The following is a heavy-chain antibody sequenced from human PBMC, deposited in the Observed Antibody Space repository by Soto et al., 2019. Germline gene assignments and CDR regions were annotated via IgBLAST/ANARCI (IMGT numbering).Heavy chain of an antibody. Sequence: QLVESEGGLVQPGGSLRLSCETSGFTFTASDMSWVRQAPGKGLEWVSSITTTGDTTHYADSVRGRFTISRDNARKTVYLQMNSLGVDDTAGYYWAKGGGGDHGYWGQGTLVAVSS. CDR3: AKGGGGDHGY. CDR1: GFTFTASD. V-gene: IGHV3-23*04. D-gene: IGHD2-21*02. J-gene: IGHJ4*02. CDR2: ITTTGDTT.